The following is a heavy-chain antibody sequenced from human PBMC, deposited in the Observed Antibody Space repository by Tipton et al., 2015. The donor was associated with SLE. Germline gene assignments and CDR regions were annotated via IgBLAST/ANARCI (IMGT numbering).Heavy chain of an antibody. CDR2: SANRVNSYNT. CDR1: GFTFSDRF. J-gene: IGHJ4*02. D-gene: IGHD2-15*01. Sequence: SLRLSCVAPGFTFSDRFMDWVRQAPGKGLEWVGRSANRVNSYNTEYAASVEGRFTISRDDSKNSLYLQMNSLKAEDTAVYYCARVVGAAFFDYCGQGTLVTVSS. CDR3: ARVVGAAFFDY. V-gene: IGHV3-72*01.